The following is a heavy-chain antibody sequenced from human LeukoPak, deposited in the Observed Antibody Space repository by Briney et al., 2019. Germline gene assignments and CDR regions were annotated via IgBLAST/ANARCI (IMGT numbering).Heavy chain of an antibody. CDR1: GFTFSNAW. Sequence: GGSLRLSCAASGFTFSNAWMSWVRQAPGKGLEWVANIKQDGSEKYYVDSVKGRFTISRDNAKNSLYLQMNSLRVEDTAVYYCARDHRGYSYGSEEYHYYYMDVWGKGTTVTVSS. D-gene: IGHD5-18*01. J-gene: IGHJ6*03. CDR3: ARDHRGYSYGSEEYHYYYMDV. V-gene: IGHV3-7*01. CDR2: IKQDGSEK.